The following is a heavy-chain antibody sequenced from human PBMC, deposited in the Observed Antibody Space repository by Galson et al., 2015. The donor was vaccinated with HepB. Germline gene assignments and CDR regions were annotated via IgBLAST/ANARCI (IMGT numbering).Heavy chain of an antibody. V-gene: IGHV3-23*01. CDR3: AKASGYCSDATCYFLNH. Sequence: SLRLSCAASGFTFNNFAMSWVRQAPGKGLEWVSTIIGSGFNTFYADSVKGRFAISRDNSKKPLFLQLNSLRADDTAVYYWAKASGYCSDATCYFLNHWGQRTRVTVSP. CDR1: GFTFNNFA. D-gene: IGHD2-15*01. CDR2: IIGSGFNT. J-gene: IGHJ5*02.